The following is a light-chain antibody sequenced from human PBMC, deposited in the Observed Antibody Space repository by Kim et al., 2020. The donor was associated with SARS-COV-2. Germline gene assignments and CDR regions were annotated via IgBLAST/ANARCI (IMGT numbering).Light chain of an antibody. J-gene: IGKJ4*01. CDR1: QCVSSSY. Sequence: WSPGERATIPCRASQCVSSSYFAWYQQPPSPAPRLLVYGASSRATGTPDSFSGSWSATDFTLTSSRLEHEDSAVYYCQQYGSPLTFGGGTKVDIK. V-gene: IGKV3-20*01. CDR2: GAS. CDR3: QQYGSPLT.